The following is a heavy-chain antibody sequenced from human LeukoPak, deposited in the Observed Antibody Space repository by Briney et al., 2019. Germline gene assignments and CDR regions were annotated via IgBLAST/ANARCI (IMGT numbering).Heavy chain of an antibody. CDR2: IYTSGSS. Sequence: SETLSLTCTVSGGSISSYYCSWIRQPAGKGLEWIGRIYTSGSSNYNPSLKSRVTMSVDTSKNQFSLKLSSVTAADTAVYYCARFNYGSVLRYFDWLIIQGWFDPWGQGNLVTVSS. CDR1: GGSISSYY. CDR3: ARFNYGSVLRYFDWLIIQGWFDP. V-gene: IGHV4-4*07. D-gene: IGHD3-9*01. J-gene: IGHJ5*02.